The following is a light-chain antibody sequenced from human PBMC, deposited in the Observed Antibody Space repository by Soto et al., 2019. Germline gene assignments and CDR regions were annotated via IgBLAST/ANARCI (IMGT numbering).Light chain of an antibody. CDR2: GAS. Sequence: EIVMTQSPATVSVSPGERATLSCRASESISSHLAWYQQKVGQTPRLLIHGASTRATGIAARFSGSGSGTEFTLTISGLQSEDFATYYCQQYNNWPVTFGGGTKVDIK. V-gene: IGKV3D-15*01. CDR1: ESISSH. J-gene: IGKJ4*01. CDR3: QQYNNWPVT.